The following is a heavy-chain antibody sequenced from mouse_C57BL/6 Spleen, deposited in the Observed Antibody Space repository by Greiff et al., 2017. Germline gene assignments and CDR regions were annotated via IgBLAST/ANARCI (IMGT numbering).Heavy chain of an antibody. V-gene: IGHV1-80*01. J-gene: IGHJ3*01. CDR1: GYAFSSTW. D-gene: IGHD3-2*02. Sequence: VQRQQSGAELVKPGASVKISCKASGYAFSSTWMNWVKQRPGKGLEWIGQIYPGDGDTNYNGKFKGKATLTADKSSSTAYMQLSSLTSEDSAVDFCARGEGSGWFAYWGQGTLVTVSA. CDR3: ARGEGSGWFAY. CDR2: IYPGDGDT.